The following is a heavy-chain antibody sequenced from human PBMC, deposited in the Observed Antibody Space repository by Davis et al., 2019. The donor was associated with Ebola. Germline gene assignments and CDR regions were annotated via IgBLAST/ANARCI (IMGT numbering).Heavy chain of an antibody. CDR3: ARDRDSSSWYIDY. J-gene: IGHJ4*02. D-gene: IGHD6-13*01. CDR1: GFTFSSYN. CDR2: ISYDGSNK. V-gene: IGHV3-30-3*01. Sequence: GESLKISCAASGFTFSSYNMNWVRQAPGKGLEWVAVISYDGSNKYYADSVKGRFTISKDNSKNTLYLQMNSLRAEDTAVYYCARDRDSSSWYIDYWGQGTLVTVSS.